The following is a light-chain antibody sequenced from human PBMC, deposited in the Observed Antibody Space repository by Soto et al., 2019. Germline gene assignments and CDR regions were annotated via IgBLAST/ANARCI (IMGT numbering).Light chain of an antibody. CDR1: TSNIGTNY. V-gene: IGLV1-47*01. CDR3: AAWDDRLSAWV. CDR2: ANN. Sequence: QAVVTQQPSASQTPGQRVTISCSGGTSNIGTNYVYWYQQLPGTAPKLLIYANNQRPSGVPDRFSGSKSGTSASLAISGLRSEDEADYSCAAWDDRLSAWVFGGVTKLTVL. J-gene: IGLJ3*02.